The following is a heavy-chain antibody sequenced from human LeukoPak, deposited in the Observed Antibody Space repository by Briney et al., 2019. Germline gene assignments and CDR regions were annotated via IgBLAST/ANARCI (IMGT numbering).Heavy chain of an antibody. Sequence: SQTLSLTCAISGDSVSSNSVTWNWLRQSPSRGLEWLGRTYYRSTWYNDYAVCVRGRITVNPDTSKNQFSLHLNSVTPEDTAVYYCARRLTQYDCFDPWGQGILVTVSS. D-gene: IGHD2-2*01. V-gene: IGHV6-1*01. J-gene: IGHJ5*02. CDR1: GDSVSSNSVT. CDR3: ARRLTQYDCFDP. CDR2: TYYRSTWYN.